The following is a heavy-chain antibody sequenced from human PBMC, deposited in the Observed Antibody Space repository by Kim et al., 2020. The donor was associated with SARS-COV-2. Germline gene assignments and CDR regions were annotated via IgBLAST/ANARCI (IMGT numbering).Heavy chain of an antibody. CDR2: IWYDGSNK. CDR1: GFTFSSYG. CDR3: ASSGVVIYTPTYYYGMDV. D-gene: IGHD3-22*01. V-gene: IGHV3-33*08. J-gene: IGHJ6*02. Sequence: GGSLRLSCAASGFTFSSYGMHWVRQAPGKGLEWVAVIWYDGSNKYYADSVKGRFTISRDNSKNTLYLQMNSLRAEDTAVYYCASSGVVIYTPTYYYGMDVWGQGTTVTVSS.